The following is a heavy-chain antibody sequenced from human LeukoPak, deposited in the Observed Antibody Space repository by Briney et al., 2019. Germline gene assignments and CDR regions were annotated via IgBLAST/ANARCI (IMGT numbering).Heavy chain of an antibody. CDR2: ISSSSSYI. CDR1: GFTFSSYS. CDR3: ARDEGAAAEYYYYYGMDV. V-gene: IGHV3-21*01. D-gene: IGHD6-13*01. J-gene: IGHJ6*02. Sequence: GGSLRLSCAASGFTFSSYSMSWVRQAPGKGLEWVSSISSSSSYIYYADSVKGRFTISRDNAKNSLYLQMNSLRAEDTAVYYCARDEGAAAEYYYYYGMDVWGQGTTVTVSS.